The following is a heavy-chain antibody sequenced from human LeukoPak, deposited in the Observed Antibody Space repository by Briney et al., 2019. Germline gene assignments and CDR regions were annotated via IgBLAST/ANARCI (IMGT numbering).Heavy chain of an antibody. J-gene: IGHJ2*01. CDR1: GGTFSSYA. V-gene: IGHV1-69*05. Sequence: SVKVSCKASGGTFSSYAISWVRQAPGQGLEWMGGIIPIFGTANYAQKFQGRVTITTDESTSTAYMELSSLRSEDTAVYYCARDGISIAARHLLVSGYWYFDLWGRGTLVTVSS. D-gene: IGHD6-6*01. CDR2: IIPIFGTA. CDR3: ARDGISIAARHLLVSGYWYFDL.